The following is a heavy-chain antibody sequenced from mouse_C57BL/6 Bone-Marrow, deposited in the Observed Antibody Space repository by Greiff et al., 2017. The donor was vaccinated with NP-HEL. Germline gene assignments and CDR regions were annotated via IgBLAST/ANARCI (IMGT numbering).Heavy chain of an antibody. CDR2: IWSGGST. D-gene: IGHD2-4*01. CDR3: ARNRLGYDYDGGAMDY. Sequence: VMLVESGPGLVQPSQSLSITCTVSGFSLTSYGVHWVRQSPGKGLEWLGVIWSGGSTDYNAAFISRLSISKDNSKSQVFFKMNSLQAYDTAIYYCARNRLGYDYDGGAMDYWGQGTSVTVSS. CDR1: GFSLTSYG. J-gene: IGHJ4*01. V-gene: IGHV2-2*01.